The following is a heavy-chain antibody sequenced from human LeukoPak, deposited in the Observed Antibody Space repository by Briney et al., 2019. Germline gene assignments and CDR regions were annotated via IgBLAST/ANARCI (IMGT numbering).Heavy chain of an antibody. CDR2: ISGGGGKT. Sequence: GGSLRLSCAASGFTFTNYAMNWVRQAPGKGLERVSAISGGGGKTYYTDSVKGRFTIARDNSKNTVSLQMNSLRVEDTAVYYCAFSGYTSAYWGQGTLVIVSS. CDR1: GFTFTNYA. CDR3: AFSGYTSAY. V-gene: IGHV3-23*01. D-gene: IGHD5-24*01. J-gene: IGHJ4*02.